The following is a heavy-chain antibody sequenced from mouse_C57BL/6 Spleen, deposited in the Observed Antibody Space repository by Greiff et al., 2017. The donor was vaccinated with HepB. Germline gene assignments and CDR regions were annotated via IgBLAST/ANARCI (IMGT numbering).Heavy chain of an antibody. CDR2: IDPETGGT. J-gene: IGHJ2*01. Sequence: QVHVKQSGAELVRPGASVTLSCKASGYTFTDYEMHWVKQTPVHGLEWIGAIDPETGGTAYNQKFKGKAILTADKSSSTAYMELRSLTSEDSAVYYCTRRLGVYYFDYWGQGTTLTVSS. V-gene: IGHV1-15*01. D-gene: IGHD1-2*01. CDR1: GYTFTDYE. CDR3: TRRLGVYYFDY.